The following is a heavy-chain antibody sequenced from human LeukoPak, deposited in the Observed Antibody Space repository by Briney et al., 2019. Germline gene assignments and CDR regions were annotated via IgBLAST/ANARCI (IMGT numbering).Heavy chain of an antibody. CDR2: INPSGGST. CDR1: GYTFTSYY. V-gene: IGHV1-46*01. D-gene: IGHD5-12*01. J-gene: IGHJ6*03. CDR3: ATKATPGLFYYYYYMDV. Sequence: ASVKVSCKASGYTFTSYYMHWVRQAPGQGLEWMGIINPSGGSTSYAQKFQGRVTMTRDTSISTAYMELSRLRSDDTAVYYCATKATPGLFYYYYYMDVWGKGTTVTVSS.